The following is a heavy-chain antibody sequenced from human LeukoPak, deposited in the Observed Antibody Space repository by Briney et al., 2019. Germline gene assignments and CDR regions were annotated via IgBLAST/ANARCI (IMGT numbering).Heavy chain of an antibody. V-gene: IGHV3-23*01. CDR2: ITGSGDTT. Sequence: ASLRLSCAASGFIFRNYAMSWVRQAPGKGLEWVSAITGSGDTTYYADSVKGRFTISGDNSKNTLYVEMNTLRAEDTAVYYCAKWGDYDILTGYYVSDFWGQGTLVTVSS. D-gene: IGHD3-9*01. J-gene: IGHJ4*02. CDR1: GFIFRNYA. CDR3: AKWGDYDILTGYYVSDF.